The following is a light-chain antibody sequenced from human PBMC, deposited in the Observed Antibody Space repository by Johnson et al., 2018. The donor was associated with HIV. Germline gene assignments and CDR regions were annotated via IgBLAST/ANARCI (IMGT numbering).Light chain of an antibody. J-gene: IGLJ1*01. V-gene: IGLV1-51*02. CDR2: ENN. CDR3: GTWDSSLSAGYV. Sequence: QAVLTQPPSVSAAPGQKVTISCSGSSSNIGNNYVSWYQQLPGTAPKLLIYENNKRPSGIPDRFSGSKSGKSATLGITGLQTGDEADYYCGTWDSSLSAGYVFGTGTKVTVL. CDR1: SSNIGNNY.